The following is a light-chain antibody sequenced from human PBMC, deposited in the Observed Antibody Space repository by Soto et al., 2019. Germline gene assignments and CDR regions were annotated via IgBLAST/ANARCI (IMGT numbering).Light chain of an antibody. Sequence: QSALTQPASVSGSPGQSITISCTGTSSDVGVYDYVSWYQQHPGKAPKLMIYEATNRPSGVSNRFSGFKSGNTASLTISGLQAEDEADYYCSSYTSSSTYVFGTGTKVTVL. CDR2: EAT. CDR1: SSDVGVYDY. J-gene: IGLJ1*01. CDR3: SSYTSSSTYV. V-gene: IGLV2-14*01.